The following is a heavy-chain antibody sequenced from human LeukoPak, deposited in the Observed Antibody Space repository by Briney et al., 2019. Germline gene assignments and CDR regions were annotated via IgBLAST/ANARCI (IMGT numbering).Heavy chain of an antibody. CDR2: IYPGDSDT. CDR3: ASNSGSPYYFDY. CDR1: GYSFSNYW. J-gene: IGHJ4*02. V-gene: IGHV5-51*01. Sequence: GESLKISCKGSGYSFSNYWIGWVRQMPGKGLEWMGIIYPGDSDTKYSPSFQGLVTISADRSISTTFLQWYSLKASDTAMYYCASNSGSPYYFDYWGQGTLVTVSS. D-gene: IGHD6-13*01.